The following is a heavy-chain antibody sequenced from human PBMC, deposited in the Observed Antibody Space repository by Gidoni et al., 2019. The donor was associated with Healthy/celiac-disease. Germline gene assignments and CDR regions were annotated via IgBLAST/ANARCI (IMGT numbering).Heavy chain of an antibody. Sequence: VKHRYGISRDNSKNTLYLQMNSLRAEDTAVYYCARKGAGKVAAKGCYFDYWGQGTLVTVSS. CDR3: ARKGAGKVAAKGCYFDY. J-gene: IGHJ4*02. V-gene: IGHV3-30*09. D-gene: IGHD2-15*01.